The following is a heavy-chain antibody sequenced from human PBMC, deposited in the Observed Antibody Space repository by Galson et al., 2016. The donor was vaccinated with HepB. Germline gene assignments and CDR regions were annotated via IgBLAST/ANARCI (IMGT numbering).Heavy chain of an antibody. CDR3: AHRQYSSGWYVLGAKRSGAFEI. V-gene: IGHV2-70*13. Sequence: PALVKPTQTLTLTCTFSGFSLSTSGMCVSWIRQPPGKALEWLALIDWDDDKYYSTSLKTRLTISKDTSKNQVVLTMTNMDPVDTATYYCAHRQYSSGWYVLGAKRSGAFEIGGQGTMVTVSA. CDR1: GFSLSTSGMC. CDR2: IDWDDDK. D-gene: IGHD6-19*01. J-gene: IGHJ3*02.